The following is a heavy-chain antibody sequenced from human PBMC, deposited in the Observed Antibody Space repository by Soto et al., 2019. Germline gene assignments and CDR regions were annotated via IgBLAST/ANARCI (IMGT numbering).Heavy chain of an antibody. Sequence: PSETLSLTCTVSGGSISSGGYYWSWIRQHPGKGLEWIGYIYYSGSTYYNPSLKSRVTISVDTSKNQFSLKLSSVTAADTAVYYCARYTTGRTGTTYYYYGMDVWGQGTTVTVSS. CDR2: IYYSGST. V-gene: IGHV4-31*03. J-gene: IGHJ6*02. CDR3: ARYTTGRTGTTYYYYGMDV. D-gene: IGHD1-7*01. CDR1: GGSISSGGYY.